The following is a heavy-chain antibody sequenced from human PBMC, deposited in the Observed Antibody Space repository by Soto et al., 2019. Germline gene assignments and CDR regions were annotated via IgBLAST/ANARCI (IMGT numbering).Heavy chain of an antibody. V-gene: IGHV4-30-4*01. CDR2: IYYSGST. D-gene: IGHD3-9*01. J-gene: IGHJ5*02. Sequence: PSETLSLTCTVSGGSISSGDYYWSWIRQPPGKGLEWIGYIYYSGSTYYNPSLKSRVTISVDTPKNQFSLKLSSVTAADTAVYYCAREGYFDPYNWFDPWGQGTLVTVSS. CDR3: AREGYFDPYNWFDP. CDR1: GGSISSGDYY.